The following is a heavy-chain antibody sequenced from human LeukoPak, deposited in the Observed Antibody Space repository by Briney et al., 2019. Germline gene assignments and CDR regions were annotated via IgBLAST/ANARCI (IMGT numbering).Heavy chain of an antibody. Sequence: ASETLSLTCTVSGGSTSSSSYYWGWIRQPPGKGLEWIGSIYYSGSTYYNPSLKSRVTISVDTSKNQFSLKLSSVTAADTAVYYCAKSYYDFWSGYGGGYYYYMDVWGKGTTVTVSS. J-gene: IGHJ6*03. CDR1: GGSTSSSSYY. D-gene: IGHD3-3*01. V-gene: IGHV4-39*01. CDR3: AKSYYDFWSGYGGGYYYYMDV. CDR2: IYYSGST.